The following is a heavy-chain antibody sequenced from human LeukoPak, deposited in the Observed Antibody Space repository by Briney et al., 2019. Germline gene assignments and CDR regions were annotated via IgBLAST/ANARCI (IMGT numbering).Heavy chain of an antibody. CDR3: AKELDTMFFDY. J-gene: IGHJ4*02. Sequence: GGSLRLSCATSGFNFDRYTIHWVRQAPGKGLEWVSLAGWAGGTTFYSDSVWGRFTISRDSGRKSVYLQMNSLTTDDTAFYFCAKELDTMFFDYWGQGALVTASS. V-gene: IGHV3-43*01. CDR2: AGWAGGTT. D-gene: IGHD3-10*02. CDR1: GFNFDRYT.